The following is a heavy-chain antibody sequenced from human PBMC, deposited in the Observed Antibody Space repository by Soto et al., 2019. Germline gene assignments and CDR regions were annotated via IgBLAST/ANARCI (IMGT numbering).Heavy chain of an antibody. CDR2: INPNSGGA. CDR3: ARGRQQLVENWFDP. Sequence: ASVKVSCKASGYTFTGYYMHWVRQAPGQGLEWMGWINPNSGGANYAQKFQGRVTMTRDTSISTAYMELSRLRSDDTAVYYCARGRQQLVENWFDPWGQGTLVTVSS. D-gene: IGHD6-6*01. CDR1: GYTFTGYY. J-gene: IGHJ5*02. V-gene: IGHV1-2*02.